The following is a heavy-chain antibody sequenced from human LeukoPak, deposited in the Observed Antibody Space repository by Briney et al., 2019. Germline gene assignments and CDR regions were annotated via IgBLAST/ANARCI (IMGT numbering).Heavy chain of an antibody. Sequence: PGGSLRLSCAASGFTFSTYSINWVRRAPGKGLEWVSYISSSSSTIFYADSVKGRFTISRDNAKNSLYLQMNSLRDEDTSMYYCARGRSAAGPLHYCDYWGQGALVTVSS. D-gene: IGHD6-13*01. V-gene: IGHV3-48*02. CDR1: GFTFSTYS. CDR3: ARGRSAAGPLHYCDY. CDR2: ISSSSSTI. J-gene: IGHJ4*02.